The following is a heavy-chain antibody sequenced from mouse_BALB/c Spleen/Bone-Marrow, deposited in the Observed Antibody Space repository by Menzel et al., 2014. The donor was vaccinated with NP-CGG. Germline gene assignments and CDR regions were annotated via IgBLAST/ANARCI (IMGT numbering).Heavy chain of an antibody. CDR1: GFTFSSYG. V-gene: IGHV5-6-3*01. CDR3: ARGNYGNYVDYFDY. D-gene: IGHD2-1*01. CDR2: INSNGGST. Sequence: EVKVVESGGGLVQPGGSLKLSCAASGFTFSSYGMSWGRQTPDKRLELVASINSNGGSTYYPDSVKGRFTISRDNAKNTLSLQMSSLKSEDTAMYYCARGNYGNYVDYFDYWGQGTTLTVSS. J-gene: IGHJ2*01.